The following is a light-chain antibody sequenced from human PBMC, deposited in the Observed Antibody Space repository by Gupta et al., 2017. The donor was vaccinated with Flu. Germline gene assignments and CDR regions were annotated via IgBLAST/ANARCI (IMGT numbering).Light chain of an antibody. Sequence: PSSRSAAVGGRVTITCRASQSISSHLNWYQQKPGSAPKLLIEAASSLQTGVPARFRGSGSGTDFTLTITSLQPEDFGSYFCQQGYSNPWTFGQGTKVEIK. CDR2: AAS. J-gene: IGKJ1*01. CDR1: QSISSH. CDR3: QQGYSNPWT. V-gene: IGKV1-39*01.